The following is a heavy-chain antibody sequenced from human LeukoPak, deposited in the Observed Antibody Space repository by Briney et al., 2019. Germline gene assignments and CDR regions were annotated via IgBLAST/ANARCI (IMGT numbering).Heavy chain of an antibody. CDR2: ISYSGST. Sequence: KSSETLSLTCTVSGGSISSSSYQWGWIRQPPGKGLEWIGTISYSGSTYYNPSLKSRVTVSVDTSKNQFSLKLSSVTAADTAVYYCARISIVVVPGYFDYWGQGTLVPVSS. D-gene: IGHD2-2*01. CDR1: GGSISSSSYQ. J-gene: IGHJ4*02. V-gene: IGHV4-39*01. CDR3: ARISIVVVPGYFDY.